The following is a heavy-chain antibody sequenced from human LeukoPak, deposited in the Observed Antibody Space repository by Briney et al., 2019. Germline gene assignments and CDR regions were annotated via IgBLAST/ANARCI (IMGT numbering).Heavy chain of an antibody. CDR3: AKTYCSSTSCYTVGYFDY. CDR2: IRYDGSNK. Sequence: GGSLRLSCAASGFTFSSYSMHWVRQAPGKGLEWVAFIRYDGSNKYYADSVKGRFTISRDNSKNTLYLQMNSLRAEDTAVYYCAKTYCSSTSCYTVGYFDYWGQGTLVTVSS. CDR1: GFTFSSYS. D-gene: IGHD2-2*01. V-gene: IGHV3-30*02. J-gene: IGHJ4*02.